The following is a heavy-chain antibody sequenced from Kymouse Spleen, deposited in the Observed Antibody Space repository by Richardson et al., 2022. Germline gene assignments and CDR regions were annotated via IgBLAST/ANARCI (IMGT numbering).Heavy chain of an antibody. CDR2: IYYSGST. D-gene: IGHD3-3*01. Sequence: QLQLQESGPGLVKPSETLSLTCTVSGGSISSSSYYWGWIRQPPGKGLEWIGSIYYSGSTYYNPSLKSRVTISVDTSKNQFSLKLSSVTAADTAVYYCASRITIFGVVIYWYFDLWGRGTLVTVSS. CDR3: ASRITIFGVVIYWYFDL. V-gene: IGHV4-39*01. J-gene: IGHJ2*01. CDR1: GGSISSSSYY.